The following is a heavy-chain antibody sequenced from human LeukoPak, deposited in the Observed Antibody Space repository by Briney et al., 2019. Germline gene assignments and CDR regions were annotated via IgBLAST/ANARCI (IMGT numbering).Heavy chain of an antibody. Sequence: ASVKVSCKASGGTFSSYAISWVRQAPGQGLEWMGRIIPILGIANYAQKFQGRVTITADKSTSTAYMELSSLRSEDTAVYYCARENFGGNSGYYYYYMDVWGKGTTVTVSS. V-gene: IGHV1-69*04. CDR2: IIPILGIA. CDR1: GGTFSSYA. D-gene: IGHD4-23*01. J-gene: IGHJ6*03. CDR3: ARENFGGNSGYYYYYMDV.